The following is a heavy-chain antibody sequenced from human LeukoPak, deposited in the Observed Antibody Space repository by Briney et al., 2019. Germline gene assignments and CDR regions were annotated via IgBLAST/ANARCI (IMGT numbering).Heavy chain of an antibody. V-gene: IGHV3-30*18. CDR3: AKIRCSGGSCYPGSFDI. CDR2: ISYDGSNK. Sequence: GGSLRLSCAASGFTFSSYGMHWVRQAPGKGLEWVAVISYDGSNKYYADSVKGRFTISRDNSKNTLYLQMNSLRAEDTAVYYCAKIRCSGGSCYPGSFDIWGQGTMVTVSS. J-gene: IGHJ3*02. D-gene: IGHD2-15*01. CDR1: GFTFSSYG.